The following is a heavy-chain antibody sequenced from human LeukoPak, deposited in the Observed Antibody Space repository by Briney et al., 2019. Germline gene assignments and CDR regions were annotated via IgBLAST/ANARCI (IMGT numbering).Heavy chain of an antibody. CDR3: ASEPHSGSPQYAFDI. J-gene: IGHJ3*02. Sequence: GGSLRLSCAASGFTFSSYAMHWVRQAPGKGLEWVAVISYDGSNKYYADSVKGRFTISRDNSKNTLYLQMNSLRAEDTAVYYCASEPHSGSPQYAFDIWGQGTMVTVSS. D-gene: IGHD3-22*01. CDR1: GFTFSSYA. V-gene: IGHV3-30-3*01. CDR2: ISYDGSNK.